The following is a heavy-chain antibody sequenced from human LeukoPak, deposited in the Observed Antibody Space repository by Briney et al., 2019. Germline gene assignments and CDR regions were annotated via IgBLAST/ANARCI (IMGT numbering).Heavy chain of an antibody. D-gene: IGHD5/OR15-5a*01. Sequence: ASVKVSCKASGYSFTKYYMHWVRQAPGQGLEWMELINPSGGGRSCAQEFQGRVTMTTDTSTTTVYMELSSLRSEDTAVYYCARSGSKYYYGMDAWGQGTTVTVSS. CDR3: ARSGSKYYYGMDA. J-gene: IGHJ6*02. CDR2: INPSGGGR. V-gene: IGHV1-46*01. CDR1: GYSFTKYY.